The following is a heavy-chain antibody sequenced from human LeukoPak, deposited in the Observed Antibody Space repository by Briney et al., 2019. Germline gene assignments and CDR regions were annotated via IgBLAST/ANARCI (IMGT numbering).Heavy chain of an antibody. Sequence: SETLSLTCAVYGGSFSGYYWSWIRQPPGKGLEWIGETNHSGSTNYNPSLKSRVTISVDTSKNQFSLKLSSVTAADTAVYYCARDSSWLVRYYFDYWGQGTLVTVSS. CDR2: TNHSGST. CDR3: ARDSSWLVRYYFDY. CDR1: GGSFSGYY. J-gene: IGHJ4*02. D-gene: IGHD6-19*01. V-gene: IGHV4-34*01.